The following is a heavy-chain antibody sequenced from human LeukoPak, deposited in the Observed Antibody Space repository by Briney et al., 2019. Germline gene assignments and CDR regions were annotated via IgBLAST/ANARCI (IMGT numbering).Heavy chain of an antibody. CDR2: ISSSGSTI. CDR3: ANGGGRWLQFDYFDY. V-gene: IGHV3-11*01. CDR1: GFTFSDYY. Sequence: GGSLRLSCAASGFTFSDYYMNWIRQAPGKGLEWVSYISSSGSTIYYADSVKGRFTISRDKAKNSLYLQMNSLRAEDTAIYYCANGGGRWLQFDYFDYWGQGTLVTVST. D-gene: IGHD5-24*01. J-gene: IGHJ4*02.